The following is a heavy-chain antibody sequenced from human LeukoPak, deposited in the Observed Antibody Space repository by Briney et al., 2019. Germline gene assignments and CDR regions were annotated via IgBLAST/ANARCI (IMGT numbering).Heavy chain of an antibody. CDR2: FSTRSSTI. CDR3: ARDQDYGFDY. V-gene: IGHV3-48*02. J-gene: IGHJ4*02. D-gene: IGHD4-17*01. CDR1: GFTFSYYS. Sequence: GGSLRLSCAASGFTFSYYSMNLVRQAPGKGLEWVSYFSTRSSTISYADSVKGRFAISRDNAKNSLYLQMNSLRDEDTAVYYCARDQDYGFDYWGQGTLVIVSS.